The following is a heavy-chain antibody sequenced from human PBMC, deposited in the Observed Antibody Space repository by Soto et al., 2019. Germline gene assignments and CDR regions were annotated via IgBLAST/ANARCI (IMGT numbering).Heavy chain of an antibody. CDR1: GGSISSSSYY. J-gene: IGHJ5*02. Sequence: SETLSLTCTVSGGSISSSSYYWGWIRQPPGKGLEWIGSIYYSGSTYYNPSLKRRVTISVDTSKNQFSLKLSSVTAADTAVYYCARQSKELGYCSSTSCYSGWFDPWGQGTLVTVSS. V-gene: IGHV4-39*01. CDR3: ARQSKELGYCSSTSCYSGWFDP. D-gene: IGHD2-2*01. CDR2: IYYSGST.